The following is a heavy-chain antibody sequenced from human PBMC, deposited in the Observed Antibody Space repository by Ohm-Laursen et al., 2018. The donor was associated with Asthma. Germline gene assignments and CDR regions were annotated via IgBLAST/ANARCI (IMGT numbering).Heavy chain of an antibody. CDR2: ISGSGGST. J-gene: IGHJ6*02. D-gene: IGHD4-11*01. CDR1: GFTFSSYA. Sequence: SLRLSCAASGFTFSSYAMSWVRQAPGKGLEWVSAISGSGGSTYYADSVKGRFTISRDNSKNTLYLQMNSLRAEDTAVYYCARGEVPVYYYGLDDWGQGTTVTVSS. CDR3: ARGEVPVYYYGLDD. V-gene: IGHV3-23*01.